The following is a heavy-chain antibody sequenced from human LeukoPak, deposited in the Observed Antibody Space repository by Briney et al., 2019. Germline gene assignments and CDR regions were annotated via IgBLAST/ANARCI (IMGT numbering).Heavy chain of an antibody. CDR2: ISSSPINI. CDR3: ARGSADDDDKWIDP. J-gene: IGHJ5*02. CDR1: GFTFRDYG. D-gene: IGHD1-1*01. Sequence: GGSLRLSCAASGFTFRDYGMTWVRQAPGKGLEWVSYISSSPINIYYADSVRGRFTISRDNAKNSVFLQMNSLRAEDTAVYYCARGSADDDDKWIDPWGQGTLVTVSS. V-gene: IGHV3-48*03.